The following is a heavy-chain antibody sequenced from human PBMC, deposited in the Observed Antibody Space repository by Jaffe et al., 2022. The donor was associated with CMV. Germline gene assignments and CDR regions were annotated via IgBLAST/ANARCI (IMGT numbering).Heavy chain of an antibody. CDR3: ARDRIPRGYSYPVYYYYYYMDV. D-gene: IGHD5-18*01. J-gene: IGHJ6*03. V-gene: IGHV1-69*09. CDR2: IIPILGIA. CDR1: GGTFSSYA. Sequence: QVQLVQSGAEVKKPGSSVKVSCKASGGTFSSYAISWVRQAPGQGLEWMGRIIPILGIANYAQKFQGRVTITADKSTSTAYMELSSLRSEDTAVYYCARDRIPRGYSYPVYYYYYYMDVWGKGTTVTVSS.